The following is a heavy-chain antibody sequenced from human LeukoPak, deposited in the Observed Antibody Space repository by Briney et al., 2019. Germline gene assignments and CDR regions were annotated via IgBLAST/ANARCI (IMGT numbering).Heavy chain of an antibody. V-gene: IGHV3-66*02. CDR2: IYSGGST. Sequence: GGSLRLSCAASGFTVSSNYMSWVRQAPGKGLEWVSVIYSGGSTYYADSVKGRFTISRDNSKNTLYLQMNSLRAEDTAAYYCARAPYYSDYGDYGVPPPAFDIWGQGTMVTVSS. J-gene: IGHJ3*02. CDR1: GFTVSSNY. CDR3: ARAPYYSDYGDYGVPPPAFDI. D-gene: IGHD4-17*01.